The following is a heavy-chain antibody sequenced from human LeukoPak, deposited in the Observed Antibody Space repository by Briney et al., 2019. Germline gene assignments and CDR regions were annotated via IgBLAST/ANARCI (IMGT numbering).Heavy chain of an antibody. J-gene: IGHJ4*02. CDR3: ARETIPEGLDY. CDR1: GGSISSGSYN. Sequence: PSETLSLTCTVSGGSISSGSYNWSWIPQPAGKGLEWVGRIYTSGSTNYNPSLKSRVTISTDTSKYQFSLNSSSVTAADTAVYYCARETIPEGLDYWGQGTLVTVSS. D-gene: IGHD3-3*01. CDR2: IYTSGST. V-gene: IGHV4-61*02.